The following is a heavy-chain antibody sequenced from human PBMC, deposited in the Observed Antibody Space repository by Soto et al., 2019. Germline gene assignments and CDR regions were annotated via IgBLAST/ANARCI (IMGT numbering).Heavy chain of an antibody. J-gene: IGHJ5*02. D-gene: IGHD3-22*01. CDR3: ASGTYYYDSSGYPSHGLDWFDP. CDR1: GGTFSSYA. CDR2: IIPIFGTA. V-gene: IGHV1-69*13. Sequence: ASVKVSCKASGGTFSSYAISWVRQAPGQGLEWMGGIIPIFGTANYAQKFQGRVTITADESTSTAYMELSGLRSEDTAVYYCASGTYYYDSSGYPSHGLDWFDPWGQGTLVTVSS.